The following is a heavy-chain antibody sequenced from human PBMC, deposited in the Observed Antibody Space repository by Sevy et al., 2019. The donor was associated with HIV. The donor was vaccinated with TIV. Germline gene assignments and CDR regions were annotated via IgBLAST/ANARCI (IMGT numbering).Heavy chain of an antibody. CDR3: AREWNRKAAFDI. CDR1: GGSISSYY. J-gene: IGHJ3*02. Sequence: SETLSLTCTVSGGSISSYYWSWIRQPPGKGLEWIGYIYYSGSTNYNPSLKSRVTISVDTSKNQFSLKLSSVTAADTAVYYCAREWNRKAAFDIWGQGTMVTVSS. V-gene: IGHV4-59*01. CDR2: IYYSGST. D-gene: IGHD1-1*01.